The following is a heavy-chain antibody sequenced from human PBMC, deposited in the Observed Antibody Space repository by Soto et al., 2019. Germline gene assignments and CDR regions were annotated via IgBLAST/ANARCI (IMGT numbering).Heavy chain of an antibody. J-gene: IGHJ4*02. CDR3: TALGYYDTSAGGGY. Sequence: GGSLRLSCAASGFAFSGFGLHWVRQAPGKGLDWVAVISYDGSHKYYADSVKGRFTISRDNSRNTLYLQMSGLRAEDTAVYFCTALGYYDTSAGGGYWGQGTLVTVSS. V-gene: IGHV3-30*03. CDR2: ISYDGSHK. CDR1: GFAFSGFG. D-gene: IGHD3-22*01.